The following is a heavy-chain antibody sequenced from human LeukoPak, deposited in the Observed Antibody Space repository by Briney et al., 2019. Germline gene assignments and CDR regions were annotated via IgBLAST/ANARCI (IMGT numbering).Heavy chain of an antibody. J-gene: IGHJ3*02. Sequence: GGSLRLSCAASAFTFSSYAMSWVRQAPGKGLEWVSAISGSGGSTYYADSVKGRFTISRDNSKNTLYLQMNSLRAEDTAVYYCAKNSGSSGDRGAFDIWGQGTMVTVSS. CDR2: ISGSGGST. CDR1: AFTFSSYA. D-gene: IGHD3-22*01. CDR3: AKNSGSSGDRGAFDI. V-gene: IGHV3-23*01.